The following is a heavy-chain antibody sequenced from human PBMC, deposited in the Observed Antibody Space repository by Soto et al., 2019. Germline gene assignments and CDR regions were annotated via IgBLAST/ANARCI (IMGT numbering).Heavy chain of an antibody. V-gene: IGHV3-13*01. CDR3: VTGRPTHWYS. J-gene: IGHJ5*02. CDR2: IGGAGDT. Sequence: GGSPRHLCAATGSTFSSFDMHSVRQATGKGLEWVSGIGGAGDTYYPGSVKGRFTISRENAKNSLYLQMSSLSAGDTAVYYCVTGRPTHWYSWGQGTRVTVSS. CDR1: GSTFSSFD. D-gene: IGHD1-20*01.